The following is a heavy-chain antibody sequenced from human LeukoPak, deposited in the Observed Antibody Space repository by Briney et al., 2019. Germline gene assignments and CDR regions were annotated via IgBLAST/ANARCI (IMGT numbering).Heavy chain of an antibody. CDR1: GGSISSYY. V-gene: IGHV4-4*07. D-gene: IGHD2-15*01. Sequence: PSETLSLTRTVSGGSISSYYWSWIRQPAGKGLEWIGRIYTSGSTNYNPSLKSRVTMSVDTSKNQFSLKLSSVTAADTAVYYCAREALVVAAHRGYYYGMDVWGQGTTVTVSS. CDR2: IYTSGST. J-gene: IGHJ6*02. CDR3: AREALVVAAHRGYYYGMDV.